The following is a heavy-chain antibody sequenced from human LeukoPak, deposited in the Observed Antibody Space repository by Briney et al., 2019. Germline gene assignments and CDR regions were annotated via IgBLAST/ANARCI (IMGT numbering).Heavy chain of an antibody. CDR3: AREASATGGPYYHYGMDV. D-gene: IGHD7-27*01. CDR1: GFTFSSNY. Sequence: PGGSLRLSCAASGFTFSSNYMSWVRQAPGKGLEWVSVIYSGGSTYYADSVKGRFTISRDNSKNTLYLQMNSLRAEDTAVYYCAREASATGGPYYHYGMDVWGQGTTVTVSS. V-gene: IGHV3-53*01. J-gene: IGHJ6*02. CDR2: IYSGGST.